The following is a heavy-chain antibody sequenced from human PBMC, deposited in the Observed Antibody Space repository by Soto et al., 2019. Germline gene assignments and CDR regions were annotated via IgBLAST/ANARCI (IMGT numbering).Heavy chain of an antibody. D-gene: IGHD5-12*01. V-gene: IGHV3-30-3*01. CDR2: ISYDGSNK. J-gene: IGHJ4*02. Sequence: GGSLSLSFEASGFTFVSYAMHWFRQAPGKGLEWVAVISYDGSNKYYADSVKGRFTISRDNSKNTLYLQMNSLRAEDTAVYYCARDQRGDGYNFNYWGQGTLVTVSS. CDR3: ARDQRGDGYNFNY. CDR1: GFTFVSYA.